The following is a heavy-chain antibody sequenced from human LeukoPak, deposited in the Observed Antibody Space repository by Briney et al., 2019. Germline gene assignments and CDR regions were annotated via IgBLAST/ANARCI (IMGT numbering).Heavy chain of an antibody. CDR1: GGTFISYT. D-gene: IGHD2-2*01. CDR2: IIPILGIA. J-gene: IGHJ4*02. V-gene: IGHV1-69*04. CDR3: ARDHVSCSSTSCYGQTEYYFDY. Sequence: ASVKVSCKASGGTFISYTISWVRQAPGQGLEWMGRIIPILGIANYAQKFQGRVTITADKSTSTAYMELSSLRSEDTAVYYCARDHVSCSSTSCYGQTEYYFDYWGQGTLVTVSS.